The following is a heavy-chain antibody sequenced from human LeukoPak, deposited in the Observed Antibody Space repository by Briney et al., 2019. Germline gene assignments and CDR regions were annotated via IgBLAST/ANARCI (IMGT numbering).Heavy chain of an antibody. Sequence: ASVKVSCKASGYTFSGYYMHWVRQAPGQGLEEMGRITPNSGGTNYAQKFQGRVTMTRDTSISTAYMELSRLRSDDTAVYYCARVRFDDYVWGARGADYWGQGTLVTVSS. J-gene: IGHJ4*02. D-gene: IGHD3-16*01. CDR1: GYTFSGYY. CDR2: ITPNSGGT. V-gene: IGHV1-2*06. CDR3: ARVRFDDYVWGARGADY.